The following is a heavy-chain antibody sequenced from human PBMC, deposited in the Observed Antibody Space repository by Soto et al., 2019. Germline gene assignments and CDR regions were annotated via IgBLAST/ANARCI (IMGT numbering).Heavy chain of an antibody. D-gene: IGHD5-18*01. Sequence: PGGSLRLSCGASGFTFSRYWMHWVRQAPGKGLVWVSRINPDGSTTNYADSVKGRFTISRDSAKNKLHLQVNSARVEDTAVYYCARGGADTAMAHDYWGQGTLVTV. J-gene: IGHJ4*02. CDR2: INPDGSTT. V-gene: IGHV3-74*01. CDR3: ARGGADTAMAHDY. CDR1: GFTFSRYW.